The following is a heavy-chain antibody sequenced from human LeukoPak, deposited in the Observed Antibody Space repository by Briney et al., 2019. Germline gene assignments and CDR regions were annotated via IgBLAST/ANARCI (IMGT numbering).Heavy chain of an antibody. Sequence: SETLSLTCTVSGGSISTSSYYWGWIRQPPGKGLEWIGNIYYSGSTYYNPSLKSRVTISVDTSKNQFSLKLTSVTAADTAVYYCAREEEQLPPRIWGQGTLVTVSS. CDR3: AREEEQLPPRI. CDR1: GGSISTSSYY. V-gene: IGHV4-39*07. CDR2: IYYSGST. D-gene: IGHD6-13*01. J-gene: IGHJ4*02.